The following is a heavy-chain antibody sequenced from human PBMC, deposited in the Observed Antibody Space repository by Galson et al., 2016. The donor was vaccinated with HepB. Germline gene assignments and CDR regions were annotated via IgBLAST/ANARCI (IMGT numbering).Heavy chain of an antibody. J-gene: IGHJ4*02. CDR3: ARPLMSFWRAPFEY. CDR2: IYESGSI. Sequence: ETLSLTCGVSGASISSSNWWSWVRQPPGKELEWIGEIYESGSINYNPSLKSRVTISVDKSKNQFSLKLTSVTAADTAVYYCARPLMSFWRAPFEYWGQGALVIVSS. D-gene: IGHD3-3*01. V-gene: IGHV4-4*02. CDR1: GASISSSNW.